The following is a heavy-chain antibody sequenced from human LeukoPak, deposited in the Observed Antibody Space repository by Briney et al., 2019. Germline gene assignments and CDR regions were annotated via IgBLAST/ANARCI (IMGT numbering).Heavy chain of an antibody. CDR3: ARHAGPNYYDFWSGPDAFDI. CDR2: INHSGST. Sequence: PSETLSLTCAVYGGSFSGYYWSWLRQPPGKGLEWIGEINHSGSTNYNPSLKSRVPLTVDTSKNHFSLKLSSVTAADTAVYYCARHAGPNYYDFWSGPDAFDIWGQGTMVTVSS. D-gene: IGHD3-3*01. CDR1: GGSFSGYY. V-gene: IGHV4-34*01. J-gene: IGHJ3*02.